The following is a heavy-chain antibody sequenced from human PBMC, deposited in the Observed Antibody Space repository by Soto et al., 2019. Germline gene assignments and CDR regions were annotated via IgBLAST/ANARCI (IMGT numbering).Heavy chain of an antibody. Sequence: QITLKESGPTLVKPTQTLTLTCTFSVFSLSTSGVGVGWIRQPTGKALEWLALIYCDDDKRYSTSLKSRLTNTTETSNNQLVLTMTNMDPVDTATYYCAHASSWYYFDYWGQGTLVTVSS. V-gene: IGHV2-5*02. D-gene: IGHD6-13*01. J-gene: IGHJ4*02. CDR2: IYCDDDK. CDR1: VFSLSTSGVG. CDR3: AHASSWYYFDY.